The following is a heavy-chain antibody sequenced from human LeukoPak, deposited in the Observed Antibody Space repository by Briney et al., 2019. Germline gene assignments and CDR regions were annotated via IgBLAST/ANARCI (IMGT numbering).Heavy chain of an antibody. CDR3: AREPDYYDSSGYYPY. J-gene: IGHJ4*02. Sequence: GGSLRLSCAASGFTVSSNYMSLVRQAPGKGLEWVSVIYSGGSTYYADSVKGRFTISRDNSKNTLYLQMNSLRAEDTAVYYCAREPDYYDSSGYYPYWGQGTLVTVSS. CDR1: GFTVSSNY. CDR2: IYSGGST. D-gene: IGHD3-22*01. V-gene: IGHV3-66*01.